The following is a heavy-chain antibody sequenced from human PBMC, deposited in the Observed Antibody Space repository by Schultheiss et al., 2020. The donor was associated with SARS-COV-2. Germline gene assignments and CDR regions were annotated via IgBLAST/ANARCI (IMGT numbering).Heavy chain of an antibody. CDR3: ASVPDYYDSSGYSLGAFGI. V-gene: IGHV3-33*08. CDR2: IWYDGGNK. Sequence: GGSLRLSCAASGFTFSNAWMSWVRQAPGKGLEWVSVIWYDGGNKYYADSAKGRFTISRDNSKNTLYLQMNSLRAEDTAVYYCASVPDYYDSSGYSLGAFGIWGQGTMVTVSS. D-gene: IGHD3-22*01. J-gene: IGHJ3*02. CDR1: GFTFSNAW.